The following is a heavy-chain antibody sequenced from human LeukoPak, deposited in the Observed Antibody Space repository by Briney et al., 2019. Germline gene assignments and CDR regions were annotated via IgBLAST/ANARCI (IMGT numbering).Heavy chain of an antibody. CDR1: GFTFSSYA. J-gene: IGHJ4*02. CDR2: ISGSVRST. D-gene: IGHD3-22*01. Sequence: GGSLRLSCAASGFTFSSYAMSWVRQAPGKGLELVSSISGSVRSTYYADSVKGRFTISRDNSKNTVYLQMNSLRAGDTAVYYCAKETSDSGGYFLDYWGQGTLVTVSS. V-gene: IGHV3-23*01. CDR3: AKETSDSGGYFLDY.